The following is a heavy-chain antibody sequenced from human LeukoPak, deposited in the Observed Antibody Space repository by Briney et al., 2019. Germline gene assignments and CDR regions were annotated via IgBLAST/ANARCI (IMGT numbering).Heavy chain of an antibody. CDR3: ARAPSVRFLEGLGGYYYYYYMDV. CDR1: GYTFTGYY. D-gene: IGHD3-3*01. CDR2: INPNSGGT. Sequence: ASVKVSCKASGYTFTGYYMHWVRQAPGQGLEWMGWINPNSGGTNYAQKFQGRVTMTRDTSISTAYMELSSLRSEDTAVYYCARAPSVRFLEGLGGYYYYYYMDVWGKGTTVTVSS. V-gene: IGHV1-2*02. J-gene: IGHJ6*03.